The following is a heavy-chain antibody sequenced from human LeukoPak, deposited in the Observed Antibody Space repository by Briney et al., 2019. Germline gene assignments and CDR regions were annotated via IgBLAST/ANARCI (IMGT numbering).Heavy chain of an antibody. J-gene: IGHJ4*02. Sequence: SETLSLTCAVYGGSFSGYYWSWIRQPPGKGLEWIGEINHSGSTNYNPSLKSRVTISVDTSKNQFSLKLSSVTAADTAVYYCARTAFGYYGSGSYYHHFDYWGQGTLVTVSS. CDR2: INHSGST. CDR3: ARTAFGYYGSGSYYHHFDY. V-gene: IGHV4-34*01. D-gene: IGHD3-10*01. CDR1: GGSFSGYY.